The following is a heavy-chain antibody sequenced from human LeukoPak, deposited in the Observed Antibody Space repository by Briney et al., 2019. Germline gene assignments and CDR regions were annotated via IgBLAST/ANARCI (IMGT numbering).Heavy chain of an antibody. CDR1: GFTFSSYN. CDR2: ISSSSSTI. D-gene: IGHD1-1*01. CDR3: AGAGTTGDDAFDI. V-gene: IGHV3-48*01. Sequence: GGSLRLSCAASGFTFSSYNMNWVRQAPGKGLEWVSYISSSSSTIYYADSVKGRFTISRDNAKNSLYLQMNSLRAEDTAVYYCAGAGTTGDDAFDIWGQGTMVTVSS. J-gene: IGHJ3*02.